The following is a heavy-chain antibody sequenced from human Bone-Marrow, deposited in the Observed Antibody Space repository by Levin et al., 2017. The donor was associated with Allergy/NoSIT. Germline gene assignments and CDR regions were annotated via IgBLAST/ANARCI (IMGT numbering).Heavy chain of an antibody. CDR2: ISYDGSNK. D-gene: IGHD4-17*01. CDR1: GFTFSSYG. CDR3: AKPYGDYDWYFDL. V-gene: IGHV3-30*18. J-gene: IGHJ2*01. Sequence: GGSLRLSCAASGFTFSSYGMHWVRQAPGKGLEWVAVISYDGSNKYYADSVKGRFTISRDNSKNTLYLQMNSLRAEDTAVYYCAKPYGDYDWYFDLWGRGTLVTVSS.